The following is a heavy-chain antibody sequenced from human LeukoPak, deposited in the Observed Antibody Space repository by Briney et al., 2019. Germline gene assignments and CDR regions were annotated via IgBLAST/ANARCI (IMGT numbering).Heavy chain of an antibody. CDR2: INHSGST. CDR3: ARGRGFSR. J-gene: IGHJ4*02. Sequence: SETLSLTCAVYGGSFSGYYGSWIRQPPGKGLEWIGEINHSGSTNYNLSLKSRVTISVDTSKNQFSLKLSSVTAADTAVYYCARGRGFSRWGQGTLVTVSS. CDR1: GGSFSGYY. V-gene: IGHV4-34*01. D-gene: IGHD2/OR15-2a*01.